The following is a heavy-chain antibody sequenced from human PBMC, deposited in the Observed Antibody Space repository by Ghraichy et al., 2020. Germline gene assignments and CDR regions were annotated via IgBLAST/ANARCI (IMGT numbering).Heavy chain of an antibody. J-gene: IGHJ3*02. D-gene: IGHD3-3*01. CDR3: TTLPPSVSDFWSGYYKSDAFDI. CDR1: GFTFSNAW. Sequence: GGSLRLSCAASGFTFSNAWMSWVRQAPGKGLEWVGRIKSKTDGGTTDYAAPVKGRFTISRDDSKNTLYLQMNSLKTEDTAVYYCTTLPPSVSDFWSGYYKSDAFDIWGQGTMVTVSS. CDR2: IKSKTDGGTT. V-gene: IGHV3-15*01.